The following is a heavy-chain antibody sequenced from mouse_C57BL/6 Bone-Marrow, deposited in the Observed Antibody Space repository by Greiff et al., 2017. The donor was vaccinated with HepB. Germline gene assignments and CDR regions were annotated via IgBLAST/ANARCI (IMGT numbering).Heavy chain of an antibody. J-gene: IGHJ4*01. CDR3: AMYYGSSPCAMDY. Sequence: VQLQQPGAELVKPGASVKLSCKASGYTFTSYWMQWVKQRPGQGLEWIGEIDPSDSYTNYNQKFKGKATLTVDTSSSTAYMQLSSLTSEDSAVYYCAMYYGSSPCAMDYWGQGTSVTVSS. V-gene: IGHV1-50*01. D-gene: IGHD1-1*01. CDR2: IDPSDSYT. CDR1: GYTFTSYW.